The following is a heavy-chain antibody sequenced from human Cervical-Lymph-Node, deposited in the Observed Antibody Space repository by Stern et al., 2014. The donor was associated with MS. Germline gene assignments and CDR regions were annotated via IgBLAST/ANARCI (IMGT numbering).Heavy chain of an antibody. D-gene: IGHD2-2*01. CDR2: ISDSGVYT. Sequence: VQLVESGGGLVQPGGSLRLSCAASGFTFSTYAFSWVRQAPGKGLEWVSRISDSGVYTYYADSVKGRFTISRDNSKSMLYLEMQSLRAEDTAVYHCAKDLGRGVVVVTLYGLDVWGQGTTVTVSS. J-gene: IGHJ6*02. CDR1: GFTFSTYA. V-gene: IGHV3-23*04. CDR3: AKDLGRGVVVVTLYGLDV.